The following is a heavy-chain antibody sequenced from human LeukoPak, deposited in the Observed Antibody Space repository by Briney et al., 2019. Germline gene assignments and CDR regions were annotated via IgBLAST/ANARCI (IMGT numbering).Heavy chain of an antibody. CDR2: IYYSGST. CDR3: ARENSTPDWYFDL. V-gene: IGHV4-61*01. J-gene: IGHJ2*01. D-gene: IGHD6-13*01. Sequence: SETLSLTCTVSGYSISSGYYWSWIRQPPGKGLEWIGYIYYSGSTNYNPSLKSRVTISVDTSKNQFSLKLSSVTAADTAVYYCARENSTPDWYFDLWGRGTLVTVSS. CDR1: GYSISSGYY.